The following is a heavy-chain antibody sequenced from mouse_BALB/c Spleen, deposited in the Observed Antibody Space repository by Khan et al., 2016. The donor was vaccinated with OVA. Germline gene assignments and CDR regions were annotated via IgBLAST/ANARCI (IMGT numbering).Heavy chain of an antibody. CDR1: GYTFTNYG. CDR3: SRPPYFSYVMVY. V-gene: IGHV9-3-1*01. Sequence: QIQLVQSGPELKKPGETVKISCKASGYTFTNYGMNWVKQAPGKGLKWMGWINTYTGESTYADDFKGRFAFSLETSASTAFLQINNLKNEDTATYFCSRPPYFSYVMVYWGKGTSVTVSS. J-gene: IGHJ4*01. CDR2: INTYTGES. D-gene: IGHD2-10*01.